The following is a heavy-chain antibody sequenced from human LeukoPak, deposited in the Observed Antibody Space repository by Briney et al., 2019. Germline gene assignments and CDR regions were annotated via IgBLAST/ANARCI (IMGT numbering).Heavy chain of an antibody. CDR1: GYTFTSYD. J-gene: IGHJ4*02. Sequence: GASVKVSCKASGYTFTSYDINWVRQATGQGLEWMGWMNPNSGNTGYAQKFQGWVTMTRDTSISTAYMELSRLRSDDTAVYYCARAGGTVTTWGDYFDYWGQGTLVTVSS. D-gene: IGHD4-17*01. CDR3: ARAGGTVTTWGDYFDY. CDR2: MNPNSGNT. V-gene: IGHV1-8*01.